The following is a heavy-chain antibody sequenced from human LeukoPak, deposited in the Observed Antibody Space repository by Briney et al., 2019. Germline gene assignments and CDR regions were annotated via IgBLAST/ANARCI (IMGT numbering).Heavy chain of an antibody. CDR2: IYYSGST. CDR1: GASITGSSYY. Sequence: SETLSLTCTVSGASITGSSYYWGWTRQPPGKGLEWIGSIYYSGSTYYNPSLKSRVTISVDTSKNQFSLKLSSVTAADTAVYYCARDVRIAVPRTDYWGQGTLVTVSS. CDR3: ARDVRIAVPRTDY. D-gene: IGHD6-19*01. V-gene: IGHV4-39*07. J-gene: IGHJ4*02.